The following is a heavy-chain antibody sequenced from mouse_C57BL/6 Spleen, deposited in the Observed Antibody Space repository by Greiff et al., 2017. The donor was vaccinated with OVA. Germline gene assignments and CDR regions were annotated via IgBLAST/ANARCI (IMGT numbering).Heavy chain of an antibody. D-gene: IGHD2-5*01. CDR1: GYAFSSSW. J-gene: IGHJ2*01. V-gene: IGHV1-82*01. Sequence: VKLVESGPELVKPGASVKISCKASGYAFSSSWMNWVKQRPGKGLEWIGRIYPGDGDTNYNGKFKGKATLTADKSSSTAYMQLSSLTSEDSAVYFCARDSNYLYYFDYWGQGTTLTVSS. CDR2: IYPGDGDT. CDR3: ARDSNYLYYFDY.